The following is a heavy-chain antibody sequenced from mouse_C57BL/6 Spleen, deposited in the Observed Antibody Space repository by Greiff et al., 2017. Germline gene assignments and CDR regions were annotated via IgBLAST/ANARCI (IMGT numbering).Heavy chain of an antibody. CDR1: GYAFSSSW. J-gene: IGHJ4*01. D-gene: IGHD2-1*01. CDR2: IYPGAGDT. Sequence: QVQLQQSGPELVKPGASVKISCKASGYAFSSSWMNWVKQRPGKGLEWIGRIYPGAGDTNYNGKFKGKATLTADKSSSTAYMQLSSLTSEDSAVYFCARGYYGKDYAMDDWGQGTSVTVSS. CDR3: ARGYYGKDYAMDD. V-gene: IGHV1-82*01.